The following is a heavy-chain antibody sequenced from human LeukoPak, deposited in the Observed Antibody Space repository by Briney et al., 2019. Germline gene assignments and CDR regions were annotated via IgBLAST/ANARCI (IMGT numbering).Heavy chain of an antibody. V-gene: IGHV3-30*03. CDR3: ASWPELRSSSSWFYY. J-gene: IGHJ4*02. CDR1: GFTFSSYG. D-gene: IGHD6-13*01. Sequence: GGSLRLSCAASGFTFSSYGMHSVRQAPGKGLEWVAVISYDGSNKYYADSVKGRFTISRDNSKNTLYLQMNSLRAEDTAVYYCASWPELRSSSSWFYYWGQGTLVTVSS. CDR2: ISYDGSNK.